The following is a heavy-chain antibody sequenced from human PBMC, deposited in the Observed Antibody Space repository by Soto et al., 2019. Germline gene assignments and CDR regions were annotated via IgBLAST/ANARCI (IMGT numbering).Heavy chain of an antibody. J-gene: IGHJ5*02. Sequence: QVQLQESGPGLVKPSETLSLTCTVSGGSISSYYWSWIRQPPGKGLEWIGYIYYSGRTNYNPSLKGRVTISVATSKNPFSLKLSSVTAADTAVYYCARGYCSSTSCYIWDNWFDPWGQGTLVTVSS. CDR3: ARGYCSSTSCYIWDNWFDP. D-gene: IGHD2-2*02. CDR2: IYYSGRT. V-gene: IGHV4-59*01. CDR1: GGSISSYY.